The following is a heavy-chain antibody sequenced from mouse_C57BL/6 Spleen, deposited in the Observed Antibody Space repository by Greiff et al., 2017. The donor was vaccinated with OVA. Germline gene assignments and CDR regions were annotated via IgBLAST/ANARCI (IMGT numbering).Heavy chain of an antibody. J-gene: IGHJ3*01. CDR3: ARRRTELAWFAY. CDR2: ISDGGSYT. CDR1: GFTFSSYA. Sequence: DVKLVESGGGLVKPGGSLKLSCAASGFTFSSYAMSWVRQTPEKRLEWVATISDGGSYTYYPVNVKGRFTISRDNAKNNLYLQMSHLKSEDTAMYYCARRRTELAWFAYWGQGTLVTVSA. V-gene: IGHV5-4*03.